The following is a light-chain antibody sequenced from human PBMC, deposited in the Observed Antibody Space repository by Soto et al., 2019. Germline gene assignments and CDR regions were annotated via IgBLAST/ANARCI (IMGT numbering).Light chain of an antibody. CDR2: AAS. Sequence: DIQMTQSPSSLSASVGDRVTITCRASQSISSKLNWYQQKPGKAPNLLIFAASSLHSGVPSRFSGSGSGTDFTLTINSLQPEDVATYSCQKYSSVPVFGPGTKVEIK. CDR1: QSISSK. J-gene: IGKJ3*01. V-gene: IGKV1-39*01. CDR3: QKYSSVPV.